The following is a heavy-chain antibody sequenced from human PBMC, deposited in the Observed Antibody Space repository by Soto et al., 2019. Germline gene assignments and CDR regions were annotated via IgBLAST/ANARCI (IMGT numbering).Heavy chain of an antibody. CDR3: ARAKKGIAAAEIWFDP. Sequence: QVQLQESGPGLVKPSQTLSLTCTVSGGSISSGGYYWSWIRQHPGKGLEWIGYIYYSGSTYYNPSLKSRVTISVDTSKNQFSLKLSSVTAADTAVYYCARAKKGIAAAEIWFDPWGQGTLVTVSS. J-gene: IGHJ5*02. D-gene: IGHD6-13*01. CDR2: IYYSGST. V-gene: IGHV4-31*03. CDR1: GGSISSGGYY.